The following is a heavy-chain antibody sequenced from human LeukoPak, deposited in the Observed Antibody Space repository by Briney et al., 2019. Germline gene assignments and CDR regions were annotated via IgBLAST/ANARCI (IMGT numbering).Heavy chain of an antibody. CDR2: IIPIFGTA. V-gene: IGHV1-69*13. Sequence: RASVKVSCKASGGTFSSYAISWVRQAPGQGLEWMGGIIPIFGTANYAQKFQGRVTITADASTSTAYMELSSLRSEDTAVYYCARAPPSKYCSSTSCFSYYFDYWGQGTLVTVSS. J-gene: IGHJ4*02. CDR3: ARAPPSKYCSSTSCFSYYFDY. CDR1: GGTFSSYA. D-gene: IGHD2-2*01.